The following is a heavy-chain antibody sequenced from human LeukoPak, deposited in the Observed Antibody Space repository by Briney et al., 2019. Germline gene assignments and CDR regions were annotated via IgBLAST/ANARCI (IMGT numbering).Heavy chain of an antibody. J-gene: IGHJ4*02. CDR3: AKGRAEVVEAAINY. V-gene: IGHV3-23*01. Sequence: GGSLRLSCAASGFNFSNYAMTLVRQAPGKGLEWVSTVNSNDRPYYADSVKGRFTISRDNSKNTLYLQMNTLRVEDTALYYCAKGRAEVVEAAINYWGQGILVTV. CDR2: VNSNDRP. D-gene: IGHD2-15*01. CDR1: GFNFSNYA.